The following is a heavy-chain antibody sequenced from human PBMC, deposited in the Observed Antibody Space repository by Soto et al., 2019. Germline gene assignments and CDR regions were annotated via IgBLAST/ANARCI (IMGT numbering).Heavy chain of an antibody. Sequence: ASVKVSCKASGYTFTGYYMHWVRQAPGQGLEWMGWINPNSGGTDYAQKFQGWVTMTRDTSISTAYMELSRLRSDDTAVYYCARGIAVAGTRYYGMGVRGQGTTVAVSS. V-gene: IGHV1-2*04. CDR2: INPNSGGT. CDR3: ARGIAVAGTRYYGMGV. J-gene: IGHJ6*02. D-gene: IGHD6-19*01. CDR1: GYTFTGYY.